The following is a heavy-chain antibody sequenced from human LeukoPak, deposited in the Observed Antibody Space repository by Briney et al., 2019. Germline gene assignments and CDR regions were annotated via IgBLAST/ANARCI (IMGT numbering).Heavy chain of an antibody. Sequence: GGSLRLSCAASGFTVSSNYMSWVRQAPGKGLEWVAVISYDGSNKYYADSVKGRFTISRDNSKNTLYLQMNSLRAEDTAVYYCARDGNVDTAMADLEYWGQRTLVTVSS. D-gene: IGHD5-18*01. J-gene: IGHJ4*02. CDR2: ISYDGSNK. CDR3: ARDGNVDTAMADLEY. CDR1: GFTVSSNY. V-gene: IGHV3-30*03.